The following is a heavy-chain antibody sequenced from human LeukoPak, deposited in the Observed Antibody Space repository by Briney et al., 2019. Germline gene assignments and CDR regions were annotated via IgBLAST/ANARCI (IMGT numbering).Heavy chain of an antibody. J-gene: IGHJ4*02. D-gene: IGHD2-2*01. V-gene: IGHV4-34*01. CDR3: ASRHCSSTSCFNN. CDR2: INHSGST. CDR1: GGSFSGYY. Sequence: PSETLSLTCAVYGGSFSGYYWRWIRQPPGKGLEWIGEINHSGSTNYNPSLKSRVTISVDTSKNQFSLKLSSVTAADTAVYYCASRHCSSTSCFNNWGQGTLVTVSS.